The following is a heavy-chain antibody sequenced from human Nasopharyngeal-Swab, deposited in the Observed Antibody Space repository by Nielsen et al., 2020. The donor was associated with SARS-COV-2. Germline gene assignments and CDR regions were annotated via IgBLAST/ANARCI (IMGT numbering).Heavy chain of an antibody. Sequence: GGSLRLSCAASGFTFSSYAMRWVRQAPGKGLEWVSAISSSGGRTYYADSVKGRFTISRDNSKNTLYLQMSSLRAEDTAVYYCAKTKGCSGSSCYGLDYWGQGTLVTVSS. CDR2: ISSSGGRT. CDR1: GFTFSSYA. V-gene: IGHV3-23*01. CDR3: AKTKGCSGSSCYGLDY. D-gene: IGHD2-15*01. J-gene: IGHJ4*02.